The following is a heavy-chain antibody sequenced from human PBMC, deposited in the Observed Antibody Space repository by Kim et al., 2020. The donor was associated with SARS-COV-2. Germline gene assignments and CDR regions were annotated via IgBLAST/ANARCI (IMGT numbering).Heavy chain of an antibody. D-gene: IGHD1-1*01. J-gene: IGHJ4*02. V-gene: IGHV3-48*03. Sequence: GGSLRLSCAASGFTFSHYEMHWVRQAPGKGLEWVSYISSSGTTTYYADSVEGRFTISRDNAKDSVFLQMDGLRADDTAVYFCAPVQRTYNSGVYCWGQGTLVTVSA. CDR1: GFTFSHYE. CDR3: APVQRTYNSGVYC. CDR2: ISSSGTTT.